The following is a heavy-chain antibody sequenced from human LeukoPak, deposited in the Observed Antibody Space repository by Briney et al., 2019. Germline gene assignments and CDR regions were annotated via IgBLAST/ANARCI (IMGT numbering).Heavy chain of an antibody. V-gene: IGHV3-21*01. CDR1: GFTFSSYS. CDR3: AREGPVDCSSTSCYADY. J-gene: IGHJ4*02. D-gene: IGHD2-2*01. Sequence: GGSLRLSCAASGFTFSSYSMNWVRQAPGKGLEWVSSIGTSSSTHIYYADSVKGRFTISRDNAKNSLSLQMNSLRGEDRAVYYCAREGPVDCSSTSCYADYWGQGTLVTVSS. CDR2: IGTSSSTHI.